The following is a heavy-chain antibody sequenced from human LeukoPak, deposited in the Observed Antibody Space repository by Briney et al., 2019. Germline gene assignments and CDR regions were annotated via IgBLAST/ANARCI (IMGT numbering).Heavy chain of an antibody. CDR1: GFTFSSYA. CDR3: ARGRIAATSVGITNYYYYYGMDV. Sequence: GGSLRLSCAASGFTFSSYAMSWVRQAPGKGLEWVSAISGSGGSTYYADSVKGRFTISRDNSKNTLYLQMNSLRAEDTAVYYCARGRIAATSVGITNYYYYYGMDVWGQGTTVTVSS. D-gene: IGHD6-25*01. CDR2: ISGSGGST. V-gene: IGHV3-23*01. J-gene: IGHJ6*02.